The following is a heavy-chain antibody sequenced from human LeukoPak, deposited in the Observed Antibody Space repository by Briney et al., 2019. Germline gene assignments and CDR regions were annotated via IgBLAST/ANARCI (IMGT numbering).Heavy chain of an antibody. Sequence: SETLSLTCNVSGGSISSYYWSWIRQPPGKGLEWIGYMYYSGNTNYNPSLKSRVTTSVDSSKNQFSLKLSSVTAADTAVYYCARHTLVGARNAFDIWGQGTMVTGSS. CDR3: ARHTLVGARNAFDI. D-gene: IGHD1-26*01. CDR1: GGSISSYY. J-gene: IGHJ3*02. V-gene: IGHV4-59*08. CDR2: MYYSGNT.